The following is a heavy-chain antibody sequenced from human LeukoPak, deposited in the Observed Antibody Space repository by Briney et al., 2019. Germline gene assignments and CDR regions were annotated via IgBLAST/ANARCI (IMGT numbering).Heavy chain of an antibody. D-gene: IGHD3-3*01. CDR3: ARGRTIFGVVKLCGEFDY. V-gene: IGHV4-59*01. CDR2: IYYCGST. CDR1: GGSISSYY. J-gene: IGHJ4*02. Sequence: PSETLSLTCTVSGGSISSYYWSWIRQPPGKGLEWIGYIYYCGSTNYNPSLKSRVTISVDTSKNQFSLKLSSVTAADTAVYYCARGRTIFGVVKLCGEFDYWGQGTLVTVSS.